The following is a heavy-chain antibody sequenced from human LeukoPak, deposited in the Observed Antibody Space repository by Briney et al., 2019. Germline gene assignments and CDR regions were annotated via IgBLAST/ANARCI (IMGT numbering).Heavy chain of an antibody. J-gene: IGHJ4*02. CDR2: MSSSGDRT. CDR1: GFTLSDYS. V-gene: IGHV3-64*01. CDR3: ARGPSGYHNT. D-gene: IGHD5-12*01. Sequence: SGGSLRLSCAASGFTLSDYSMHWIRQAPGKGLEYVSAMSSSGDRTYYANSVKGRFTISRDISKNTLYLQMGSLRAEDMAVYYCARGPSGYHNTGGQGTLVTVSS.